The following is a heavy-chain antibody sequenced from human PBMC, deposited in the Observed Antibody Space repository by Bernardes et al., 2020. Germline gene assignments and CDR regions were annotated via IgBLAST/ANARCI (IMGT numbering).Heavy chain of an antibody. D-gene: IGHD3-3*01. V-gene: IGHV3-48*02. J-gene: IGHJ4*02. Sequence: GGSLRLSCAASGFSFSTYAMNWVRQAPGKGLEWVSYISSSSSTKYYADSVKGRFTISRDNDKNSLYLQMNSLRDEDTAVYYCARVKDFWSGRPAYFDSWGQGTLVTVSS. CDR2: ISSSSSTK. CDR3: ARVKDFWSGRPAYFDS. CDR1: GFSFSTYA.